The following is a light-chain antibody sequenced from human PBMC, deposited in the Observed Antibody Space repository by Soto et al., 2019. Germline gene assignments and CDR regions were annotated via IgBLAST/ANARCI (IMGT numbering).Light chain of an antibody. CDR1: QTFSNSF. CDR2: GAS. CDR3: QQYDNSPIT. V-gene: IGKV3-20*01. J-gene: IGKJ5*01. Sequence: EIVLTQSPGTLSLSPGERATLSCRASQTFSNSFLSWFQQIPGQAPRLLIYGASMRATGIPDRFSGTGSETDFTLTISRLEPEDFAVYYCQQYDNSPITFGQGTRLEIK.